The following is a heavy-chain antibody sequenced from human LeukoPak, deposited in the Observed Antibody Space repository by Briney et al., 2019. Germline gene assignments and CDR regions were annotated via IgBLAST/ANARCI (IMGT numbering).Heavy chain of an antibody. J-gene: IGHJ4*02. CDR3: ASSSGYSYGSASFFY. Sequence: SETLSLTCAVYGGSLSGYYWSWIRQPPGKGLEWIGEINHSGSTNYNPSLKSRVTISVDTSKNQFSLKLSSVTAADTAVYYCASSSGYSYGSASFFYWGQGTLVTVSS. D-gene: IGHD5-18*01. CDR1: GGSLSGYY. V-gene: IGHV4-34*01. CDR2: INHSGST.